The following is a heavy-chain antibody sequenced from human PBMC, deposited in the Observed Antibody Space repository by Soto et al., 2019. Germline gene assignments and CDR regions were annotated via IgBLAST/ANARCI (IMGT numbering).Heavy chain of an antibody. CDR3: ATGGYCTTTSCYNFFDY. Sequence: ESLKISCKGSGYSFATYWIGWVRQMPGKGLEWMGIIYPGDSDTRYSPSFQGQVTMSADKSINTAYLQWSSLKASDTAMYYCATGGYCTTTSCYNFFDYWGQGSLVTVSS. CDR2: IYPGDSDT. CDR1: GYSFATYW. V-gene: IGHV5-51*01. J-gene: IGHJ4*02. D-gene: IGHD2-2*02.